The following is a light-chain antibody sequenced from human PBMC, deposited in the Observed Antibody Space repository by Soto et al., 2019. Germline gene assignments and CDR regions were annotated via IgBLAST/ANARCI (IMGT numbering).Light chain of an antibody. J-gene: IGLJ1*01. Sequence: QSVLTQPPSASASPGQSVTLSCTGSSSDVGGYNYVSWYQQRPGKAPKLMIYEVSERPSWVPDRFSGSKSGNKATLTVSGLQAEDEADYYCSSFAGNNNRVVFGSGTKLTVL. CDR1: SSDVGGYNY. V-gene: IGLV2-8*01. CDR2: EVS. CDR3: SSFAGNNNRVV.